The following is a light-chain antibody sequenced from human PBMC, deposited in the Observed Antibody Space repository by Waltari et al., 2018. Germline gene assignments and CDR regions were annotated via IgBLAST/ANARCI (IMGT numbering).Light chain of an antibody. CDR2: KAS. V-gene: IGKV1-5*03. Sequence: DIQLTQAPSTLSASVGASVTITCRASQGISSWLAWYQQKPGKAPKLLIYKASSLESGVPSRFSGSGSGTEFTLTISSLQPDDFATYYCQQYNSYSWTFGQGTKVEIK. J-gene: IGKJ1*01. CDR3: QQYNSYSWT. CDR1: QGISSW.